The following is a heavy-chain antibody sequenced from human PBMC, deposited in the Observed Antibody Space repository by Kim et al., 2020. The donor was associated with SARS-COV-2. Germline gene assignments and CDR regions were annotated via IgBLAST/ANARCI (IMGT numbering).Heavy chain of an antibody. D-gene: IGHD6-19*01. Sequence: SETLSLTCAVYGGSFSGYYRSWIRQPPGKGLEWIGEINHSGSTNYNPSLKSRVTISVDTSKNKFSLKLISLTATDTAVYYCARGTRQWLSRHYYYYMDV. V-gene: IGHV4-34*01. CDR1: GGSFSGYY. J-gene: IGHJ6*03. CDR3: ARGTRQWLSRHYYYYMDV. CDR2: INHSGST.